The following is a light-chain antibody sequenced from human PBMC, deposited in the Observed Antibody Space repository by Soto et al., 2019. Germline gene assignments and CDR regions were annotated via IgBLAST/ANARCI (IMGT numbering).Light chain of an antibody. CDR1: QSVSSSY. J-gene: IGKJ1*01. V-gene: IGKV3-20*01. CDR2: GAS. Sequence: EIGLPQSPCTLSLSPGERATLSCRASQSVSSSYLAWYQQKPGQAPRLLIYGASSRATGIPDRFSGSGSGTDFTLTISTLEPEDFAVYYCQQYGSSQSFGQGTKVEIK. CDR3: QQYGSSQS.